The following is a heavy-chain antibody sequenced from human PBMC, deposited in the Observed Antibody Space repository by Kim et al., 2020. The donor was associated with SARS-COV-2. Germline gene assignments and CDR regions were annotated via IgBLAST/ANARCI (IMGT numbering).Heavy chain of an antibody. Sequence: SETLSLTCTVSGGSISRGSYCWDWIRQPPGKGLQWIGTICYSGSTYYNPSLKSRVTMSVDTSKNQFSLKVSSVTAADTAVYYCARQTINYGMDVCGQGTTVTVSS. J-gene: IGHJ6*02. V-gene: IGHV4-39*01. CDR1: GGSISRGSYC. CDR3: ARQTINYGMDV. CDR2: ICYSGST.